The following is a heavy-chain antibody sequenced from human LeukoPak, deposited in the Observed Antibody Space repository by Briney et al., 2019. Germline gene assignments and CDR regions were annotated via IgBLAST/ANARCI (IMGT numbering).Heavy chain of an antibody. CDR3: TRSGRFLEPSYYMDV. J-gene: IGHJ6*03. CDR1: GFTFSGSA. Sequence: GGSLKLSCAASGFTFSGSAMHWVRQASGKGLEWVGRIRSKANSYATAYAASVKGRFTISRDDSKNTAYLQMNSLKTEDTAVYYCTRSGRFLEPSYYMDVWGKGTTVTVSS. V-gene: IGHV3-73*01. D-gene: IGHD3-3*01. CDR2: IRSKANSYAT.